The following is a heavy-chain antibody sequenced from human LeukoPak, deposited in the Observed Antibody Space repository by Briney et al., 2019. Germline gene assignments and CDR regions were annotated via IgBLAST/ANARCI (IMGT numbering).Heavy chain of an antibody. CDR3: ARDDCSSTSCYTPPFDY. V-gene: IGHV1-18*01. D-gene: IGHD2-2*02. J-gene: IGHJ4*02. Sequence: ASVKVSCKASGYTFTSYGMSWVRQAPGQGLEWMGWISAYNGNTNYAQKLQGRVTMTTDTSTSTAYMELRSLRSDDTAVYYCARDDCSSTSCYTPPFDYWGQGTLVTVSS. CDR1: GYTFTSYG. CDR2: ISAYNGNT.